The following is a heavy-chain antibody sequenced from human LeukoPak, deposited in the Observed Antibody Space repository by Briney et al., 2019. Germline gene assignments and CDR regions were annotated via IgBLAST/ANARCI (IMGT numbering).Heavy chain of an antibody. J-gene: IGHJ4*02. CDR3: ATETIGRHYDY. CDR1: GFSFSSSG. V-gene: IGHV3-21*01. D-gene: IGHD1-14*01. Sequence: GGSVRLSCAASGFSFSSSGINWVRQAPGKGLEWVSSIGSTGTDRYYADSVKGRFTISRDNAKNSLYLQMNSLRAEDTAVYYCATETIGRHYDYWGQGTLLTVSS. CDR2: IGSTGTDR.